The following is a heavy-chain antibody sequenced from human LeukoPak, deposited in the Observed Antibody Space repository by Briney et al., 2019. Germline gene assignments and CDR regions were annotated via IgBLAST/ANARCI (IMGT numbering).Heavy chain of an antibody. Sequence: PGRSLRLSCAASGFTFSSYAMHWVRQAPGKGLEWVAVMSYDGSNKYYADSVKGRFTISRDNSKSTLYLQMNSLRAEDTAEYYCALARWLRKGGFDYWGQGTLVTVSS. CDR3: ALARWLRKGGFDY. CDR2: MSYDGSNK. CDR1: GFTFSSYA. D-gene: IGHD5-12*01. J-gene: IGHJ4*02. V-gene: IGHV3-30-3*01.